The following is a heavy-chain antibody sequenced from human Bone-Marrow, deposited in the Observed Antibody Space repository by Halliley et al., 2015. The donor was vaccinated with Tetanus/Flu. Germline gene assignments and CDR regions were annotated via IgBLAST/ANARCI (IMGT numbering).Heavy chain of an antibody. V-gene: IGHV4-34*01. Sequence: GLVKPSETLSLTCGVSGGSVSNNHWSWIRQPPGKGLEWLGEVSDSGTTNFNPSLKDRLTLSGDTSNDQFSLKLSSVTAADTAVYFCARIWKQMTAVRAVNAFDPWGRGTLVTVSS. CDR2: VSDSGTT. D-gene: IGHD4-17*01. CDR3: ARIWKQMTAVRAVNAFDP. J-gene: IGHJ2*01. CDR1: GGSVSNNH.